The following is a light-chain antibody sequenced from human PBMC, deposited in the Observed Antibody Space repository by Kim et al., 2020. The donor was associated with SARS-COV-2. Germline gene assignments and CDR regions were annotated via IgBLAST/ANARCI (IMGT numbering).Light chain of an antibody. CDR3: QQYATSPPYT. CDR1: QTVSSGK. CDR2: DVS. Sequence: EIVLTQSPGTLPVSPGERATLSCRASQTVSSGKLAWYQQRPGQAPRLLVHDVSNRATGIPDRFSGSGSGTDFSLTISRVEPEDFAVYFCQQYATSPPYTFGQGTKLEIK. J-gene: IGKJ2*01. V-gene: IGKV3-20*01.